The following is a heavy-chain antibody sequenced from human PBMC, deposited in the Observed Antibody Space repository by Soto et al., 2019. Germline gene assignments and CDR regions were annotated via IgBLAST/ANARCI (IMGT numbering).Heavy chain of an antibody. CDR2: ISYDGTNT. CDR1: GSAFSGYS. CDR3: ATSSPHFDN. Sequence: QVQLVESGGGVVQPGRSLRLSCAASGSAFSGYSMHWVRQAPGKGLEWVAIISYDGTNTYYADSVRGRFTVSRDNSRNTLNLQMHSLRVEDTAVYYCATSSPHFDNWGQGTLVTVSS. J-gene: IGHJ4*02. V-gene: IGHV3-30-3*01.